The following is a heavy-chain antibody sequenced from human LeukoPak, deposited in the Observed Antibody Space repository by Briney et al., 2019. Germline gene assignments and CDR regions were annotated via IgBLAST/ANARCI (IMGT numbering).Heavy chain of an antibody. CDR2: ISSSSSYI. CDR1: GFTFSSYS. Sequence: GGSLRLSCAASGFTFSSYSMNWVRQAPGKGLEWVSSISSSSSYIYYADSVKGRFTISRDNAKNSLYLQMNSLRAEDTAVYYCARARTYYYDSSGYWGDYWGQGTLVTVSS. J-gene: IGHJ4*02. CDR3: ARARTYYYDSSGYWGDY. D-gene: IGHD3-22*01. V-gene: IGHV3-21*01.